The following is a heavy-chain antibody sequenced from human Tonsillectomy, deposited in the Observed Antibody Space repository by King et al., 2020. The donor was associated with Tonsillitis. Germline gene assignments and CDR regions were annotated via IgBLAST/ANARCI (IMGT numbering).Heavy chain of an antibody. V-gene: IGHV3-30*02. CDR1: GFTFSYAG. Sequence: QLVQSGGGVAQPGGSLRLSCAASGFTFSYAGMHWVRQAPGKGLEWVAFIKYDGTNKNYADSVKGRFTTSRDNSKNTLYLQMNSLRAEDTAVYYCVKDPSSGYWIEYWGQGTLVTVSS. J-gene: IGHJ4*02. CDR2: IKYDGTNK. D-gene: IGHD2-2*03. CDR3: VKDPSSGYWIEY.